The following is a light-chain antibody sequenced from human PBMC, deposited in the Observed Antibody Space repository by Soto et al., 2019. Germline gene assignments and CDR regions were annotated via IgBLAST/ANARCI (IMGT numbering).Light chain of an antibody. CDR3: QSYDINLSGV. V-gene: IGLV1-40*01. Sequence: QSVLTQPPSVSGAPGQRVTISCTGSFFNIGAGYDVHWYQQLPETAPKLLIYGNNNRPSGVPDRFSASKSGSSASLTITGLQAEDEADYYCQSYDINLSGVFGGGTKSPS. J-gene: IGLJ3*02. CDR2: GNN. CDR1: FFNIGAGYD.